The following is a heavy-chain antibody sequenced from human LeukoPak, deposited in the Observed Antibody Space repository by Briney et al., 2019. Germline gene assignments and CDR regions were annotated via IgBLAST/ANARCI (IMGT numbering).Heavy chain of an antibody. CDR1: GFTLSSYA. CDR3: ARDEYGSGSFDY. CDR2: ISYDGSNK. V-gene: IGHV3-30-3*01. J-gene: IGHJ4*02. Sequence: GGSLRLSCAASGFTLSSYAMHWVRQAPGKGLEWVAVISYDGSNKYYADSVKGRSTISRDNSKNTLYLQMNSLRAEDTAVYYCARDEYGSGSFDYWGQGTLVTVSS. D-gene: IGHD3-10*01.